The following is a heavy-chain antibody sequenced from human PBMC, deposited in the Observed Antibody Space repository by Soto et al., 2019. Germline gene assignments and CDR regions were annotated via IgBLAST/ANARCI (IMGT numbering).Heavy chain of an antibody. Sequence: GGSLRLSCAASGFTFNSYAMSWVRQAPGKGLAWVSAIGTDGNTYYANSVKGRFTISRDNSRTTLYLQMNSLRAEDTALYYCVRKYPGTRPFDYWGQGTLVTVSS. J-gene: IGHJ4*01. CDR2: IGTDGNT. D-gene: IGHD2-2*01. CDR1: GFTFNSYA. V-gene: IGHV3-23*01. CDR3: VRKYPGTRPFDY.